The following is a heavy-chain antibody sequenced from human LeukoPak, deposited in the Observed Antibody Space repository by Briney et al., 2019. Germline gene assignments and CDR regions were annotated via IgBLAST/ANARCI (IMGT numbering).Heavy chain of an antibody. CDR2: FDPEDGET. J-gene: IGHJ3*02. V-gene: IGHV1-24*01. CDR3: ARPRFYDLSPAFDI. Sequence: GASVKVSCKVSGYTLTELSMHWVRQAPGKGLEWMGGFDPEDGETIYAQKFQGRVTITADESTSTAYMELSSLRSEDTAVYYCARPRFYDLSPAFDIWGQGTMVTVSS. CDR1: GYTLTELS. D-gene: IGHD3-3*01.